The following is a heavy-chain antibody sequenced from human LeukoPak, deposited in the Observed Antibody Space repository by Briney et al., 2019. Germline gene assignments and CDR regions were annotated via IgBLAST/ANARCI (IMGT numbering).Heavy chain of an antibody. CDR3: ARGVFYGDFDY. CDR1: GGTFSSYA. V-gene: IGHV1-69*06. Sequence: SVKVSCKASGGTFSSYAISWVRQAPGQGLEWMGGIIPIFGTASYAQKFQGRVTITADKSTSTAYMELSSLRSEDTAVYYCARGVFYGDFDYWGQGTLVTVSS. CDR2: IIPIFGTA. J-gene: IGHJ4*02. D-gene: IGHD4-17*01.